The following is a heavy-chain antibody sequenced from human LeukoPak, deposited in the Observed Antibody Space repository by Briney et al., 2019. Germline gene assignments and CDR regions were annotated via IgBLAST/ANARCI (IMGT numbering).Heavy chain of an antibody. J-gene: IGHJ4*02. CDR3: AKDISLKGYSGFDY. CDR2: ISWDGGST. CDR1: GFTFVDYT. D-gene: IGHD1-26*01. V-gene: IGHV3-43*01. Sequence: GGSLRLSCAASGFTFVDYTMHWVRQAPGKGPEWVSLISWDGGSTYYADSVKGRFTISRDNSKNSLYLQMNSLRTEDTALYYCAKDISLKGYSGFDYWGQGTLVTVSS.